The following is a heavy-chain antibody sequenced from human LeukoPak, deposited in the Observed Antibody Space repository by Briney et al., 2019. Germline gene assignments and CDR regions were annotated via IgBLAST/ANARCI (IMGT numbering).Heavy chain of an antibody. J-gene: IGHJ4*02. CDR1: GYTFTSYD. CDR2: MNPNSGNT. D-gene: IGHD3-22*01. Sequence: ASVKVSCKASGYTFTSYDINWVRQATGQGLEWMGWMNPNSGNTGYAQKFQGRVTMTRNTSIRTAYMELSSLRSEDTAVYYCVSPGVYYDSSGSYPFDYWGQGTLVTVSS. V-gene: IGHV1-8*01. CDR3: VSPGVYYDSSGSYPFDY.